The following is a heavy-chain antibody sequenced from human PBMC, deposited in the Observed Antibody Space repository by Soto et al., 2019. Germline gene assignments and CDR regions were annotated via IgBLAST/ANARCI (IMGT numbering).Heavy chain of an antibody. J-gene: IGHJ4*02. CDR2: IYYTGRT. CDR1: GGSISTYY. CDR3: ARATYYYDRSGYLYYFDY. V-gene: IGHV4-59*01. D-gene: IGHD3-22*01. Sequence: QVQLQESGPGLVKPSETLSLTCTVSGGSISTYYWTWIRQPPGKGLEWIGHIYYTGRTNYNPSLKSRVTVSVDTSKNQFSLKLSSVTAADTAVYYCARATYYYDRSGYLYYFDYWGQGTLVTVSS.